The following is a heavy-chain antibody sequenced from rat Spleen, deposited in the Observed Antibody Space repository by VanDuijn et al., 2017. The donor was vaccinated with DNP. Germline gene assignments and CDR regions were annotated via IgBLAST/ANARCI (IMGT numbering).Heavy chain of an antibody. Sequence: EVQLVESGGGLVQPGRSLKLSCAASGFTFSNYVMAWVRQAPKKGLEWVAYISYDGGSTYYGDSVKGRFTISRDNAKSTLYLQMNSLRSEDMATYYCARRYYGFFDYWGQGVMVTVSS. J-gene: IGHJ2*01. V-gene: IGHV5-22*01. CDR2: ISYDGGST. CDR3: ARRYYGFFDY. D-gene: IGHD1-6*01. CDR1: GFTFSNYV.